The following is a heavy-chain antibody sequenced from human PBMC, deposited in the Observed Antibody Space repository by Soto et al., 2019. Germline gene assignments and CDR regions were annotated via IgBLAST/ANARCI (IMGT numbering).Heavy chain of an antibody. CDR3: VRVFDTYNFDL. D-gene: IGHD3-9*01. Sequence: QVQVVESGGGVVQPGRSLRLSCAASGFTFITYGMHWVRQAPGKGLEWGAIVWSAGSKKYYADSVKGRFTISRDNSKDTLHLQMNSLRAEDTAVYYCVRVFDTYNFDLRGQGTLVTVST. V-gene: IGHV3-33*01. CDR2: VWSAGSKK. CDR1: GFTFITYG. J-gene: IGHJ4*02.